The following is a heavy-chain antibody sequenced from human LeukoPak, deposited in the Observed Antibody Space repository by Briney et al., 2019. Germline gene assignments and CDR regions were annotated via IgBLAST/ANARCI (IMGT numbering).Heavy chain of an antibody. CDR2: IYSGGST. CDR1: GFTFSSYA. Sequence: GGSLRLSCAASGFTFSSYAMSWVRQAPGKGLEWVSVIYSGGSTYYADSVKGRFTISRDNSKNTLYLQMNSLRAEDTAVYYCASGPITIFGVVIWGQGTLVTVSS. D-gene: IGHD3-3*01. CDR3: ASGPITIFGVVI. J-gene: IGHJ4*02. V-gene: IGHV3-53*01.